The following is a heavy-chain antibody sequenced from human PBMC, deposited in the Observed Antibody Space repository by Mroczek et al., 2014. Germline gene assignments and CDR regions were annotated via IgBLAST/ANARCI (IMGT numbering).Heavy chain of an antibody. J-gene: IGHJ3*02. CDR2: INHSGST. D-gene: IGHD2-2*01. CDR3: ARAGGNIVVVPAEGGAFDI. Sequence: QVQLQQWGGRTVEAFRRPCPSPALSMVGPSVVTTGAGSASPHGKGLEWIGEINHSGSTNYNPSLKSRVTISVDTSKNQFSLKLSSVTAADTAVYYCARAGGNIVVVPAEGGAFDIWGQGTMVTVSS. V-gene: IGHV4-34*01. CDR1: VGPSVVTT.